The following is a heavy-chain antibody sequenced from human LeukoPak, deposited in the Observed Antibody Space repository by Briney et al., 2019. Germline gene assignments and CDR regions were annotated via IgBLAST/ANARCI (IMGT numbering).Heavy chain of an antibody. CDR2: INHSGST. Sequence: SETLSLTCAVYGGSFSGYYWSWIRQPPGKGLEWIGEINHSGSTNYNPSLKSRVTISVDTSKNQFSLKLSSVTAADTAVYYCASAQTGTLQYWGQGTLVTVSS. CDR1: GGSFSGYY. CDR3: ASAQTGTLQY. J-gene: IGHJ4*02. V-gene: IGHV4-34*01. D-gene: IGHD1-1*01.